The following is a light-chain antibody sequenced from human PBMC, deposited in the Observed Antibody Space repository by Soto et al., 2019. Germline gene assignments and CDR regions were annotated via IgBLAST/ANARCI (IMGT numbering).Light chain of an antibody. J-gene: IGKJ2*01. CDR3: QQYNKWYT. Sequence: DIQMTQSPSSLSASVGDRVTITCRASQGISNYLAWYQQKPGKVPKLLIYAASTLQSGVPSRFSGSGSGTDFTLTISSLQSEDFAVYYCQQYNKWYTFGQGTKVDIK. V-gene: IGKV1-27*01. CDR2: AAS. CDR1: QGISNY.